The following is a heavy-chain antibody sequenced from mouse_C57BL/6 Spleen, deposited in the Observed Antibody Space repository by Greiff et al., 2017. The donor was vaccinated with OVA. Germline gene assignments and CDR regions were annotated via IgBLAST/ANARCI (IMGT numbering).Heavy chain of an antibody. J-gene: IGHJ3*01. V-gene: IGHV1-81*01. Sequence: QVPLQQSGAELARPGASVQLSCKASGYTFTSYGISWVKQRTGQGLEWIGEIYPRCGNTYYNEKFKGKATLTADKISSTAYMELRSLTYEDAAGYVCARYPCGFAYWGQGTLVTVSS. CDR3: ARYPCGFAY. CDR2: IYPRCGNT. CDR1: GYTFTSYG.